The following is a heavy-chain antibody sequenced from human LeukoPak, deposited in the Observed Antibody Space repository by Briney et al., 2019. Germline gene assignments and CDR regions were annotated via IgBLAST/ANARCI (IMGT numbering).Heavy chain of an antibody. CDR1: GFTFSTYS. Sequence: GGSLRLSCAASGFTFSTYSMNWVRQAPGKGLEWVSSITTSSSYIYYADSVKGRFTISRDNAKNSLYLQMNSLRAEDTAVYYCARDLRGSGEGAFDIWGQGTMVTVSS. CDR3: ARDLRGSGEGAFDI. CDR2: ITTSSSYI. J-gene: IGHJ3*02. D-gene: IGHD2-15*01. V-gene: IGHV3-21*01.